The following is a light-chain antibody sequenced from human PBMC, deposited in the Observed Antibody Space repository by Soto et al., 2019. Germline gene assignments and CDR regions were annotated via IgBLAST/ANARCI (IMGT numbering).Light chain of an antibody. CDR3: QQSYSTPWT. J-gene: IGKJ1*01. CDR2: AAS. V-gene: IGKV1-39*01. Sequence: DIQMTQSPSSLSASVGDRVTITCRASQSICSYLNWYQQKPGKAPKLLIYAASSLQSGVPSRFSGSGSGKDFTLTISSLQPEDFATYYCQQSYSTPWTFGQGTKVEIK. CDR1: QSICSY.